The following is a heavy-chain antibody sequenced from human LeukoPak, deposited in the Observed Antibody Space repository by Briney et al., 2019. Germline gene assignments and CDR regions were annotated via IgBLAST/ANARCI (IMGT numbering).Heavy chain of an antibody. CDR1: GGSISSSSHY. Sequence: SETLSLTCTVSGGSISSSSHYWGWIRQPPGKGLEWIGRIYYSGSTYYNPSVKSRVTRSVDTSKNQFSLKLSSVTAADTAVYYCARDLLSSSWSPYFDYWGQGTLVTVSS. D-gene: IGHD6-13*01. V-gene: IGHV4-39*07. CDR2: IYYSGST. CDR3: ARDLLSSSWSPYFDY. J-gene: IGHJ4*01.